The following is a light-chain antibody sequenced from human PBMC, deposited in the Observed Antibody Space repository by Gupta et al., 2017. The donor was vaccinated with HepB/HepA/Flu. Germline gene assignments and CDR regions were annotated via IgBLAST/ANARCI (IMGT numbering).Light chain of an antibody. J-gene: IGLJ1*01. Sequence: QSALTQPPSVSGSPGQSVTISCTGTSSDVDNYNRVCWYQQPPGTAPKLMIFEVSHRPSGVPDRFSGSKSGNTASLTISGLQAEDEADDYCSSYTSSNTYVCGTGTKVTVL. CDR2: EVS. V-gene: IGLV2-18*02. CDR1: SSDVDNYNR. CDR3: SSYTSSNTYV.